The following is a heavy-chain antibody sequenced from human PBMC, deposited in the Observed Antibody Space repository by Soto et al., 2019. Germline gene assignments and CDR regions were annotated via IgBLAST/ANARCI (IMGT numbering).Heavy chain of an antibody. CDR2: TIPMFGTT. J-gene: IGHJ6*02. D-gene: IGHD3-22*01. CDR1: GGTFNNYA. V-gene: IGHV1-69*12. CDR3: TRCGIRYHSIGFYLGIDGMDV. Sequence: QVQLVQSGAEVKKPESSVRVSCKASGGTFNNYAITWVRQAPGQGLEWMGGTIPMFGTTNYAEKFQGRVTITADESTNTAYMELSSLRSEDTAVYYCTRCGIRYHSIGFYLGIDGMDVWGQGTMVIVSS.